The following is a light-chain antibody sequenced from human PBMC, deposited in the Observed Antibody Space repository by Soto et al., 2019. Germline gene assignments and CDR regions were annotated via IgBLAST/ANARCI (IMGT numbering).Light chain of an antibody. V-gene: IGKV1-27*01. CDR3: QKYNSAPLT. J-gene: IGKJ4*01. Sequence: DVQMTQSPTSLYESVGDRDTITCRASQGISHYLACHQQKPGKVPKLLIYAASILQSGVPCRFSSSRSGTDFSLTISSLQPEDVATYNCQKYNSAPLTLCGGTKVDIK. CDR2: AAS. CDR1: QGISHY.